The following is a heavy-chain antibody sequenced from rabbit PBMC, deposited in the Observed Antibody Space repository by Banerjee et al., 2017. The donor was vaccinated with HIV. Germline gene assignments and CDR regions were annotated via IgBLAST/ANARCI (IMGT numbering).Heavy chain of an antibody. CDR1: GFSFSSSYD. Sequence: QSLEESGGDLVKPGASLTLICTASGFSFSSSYDMCWVRQAPGKGLEWIGCIYTDSSGGTYYASWAKGRFTISKTSSTTVTLQMTSLTAADTATYFCAREYYTYAVAGYFNLWGQGTLVTVS. V-gene: IGHV1S40*01. CDR2: IYTDSSGGT. D-gene: IGHD6-1*01. J-gene: IGHJ4*01. CDR3: AREYYTYAVAGYFNL.